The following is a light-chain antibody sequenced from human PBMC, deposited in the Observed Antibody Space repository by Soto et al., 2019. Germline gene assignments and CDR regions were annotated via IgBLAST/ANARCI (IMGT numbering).Light chain of an antibody. Sequence: DIQMTQSPSSLSASVGDRVTITCRASQNIRNYLNWYQQKPGKAPELLIYAASSLQSGVPSTFSGSGPRTEFTLAIRTPQPEDSASSYCQQRYSAPCTFGPGTKLEIK. J-gene: IGKJ2*02. CDR3: QQRYSAPCT. CDR2: AAS. CDR1: QNIRNY. V-gene: IGKV1-39*01.